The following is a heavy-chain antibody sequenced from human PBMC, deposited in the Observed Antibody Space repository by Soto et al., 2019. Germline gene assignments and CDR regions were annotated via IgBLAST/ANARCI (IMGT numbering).Heavy chain of an antibody. D-gene: IGHD3-10*01. Sequence: SDTLSLTCTVSGVSISSGGYYWSWIRQLPGKCLYWIGYIYYIGSTYYNPYLKRLVTISVDTSQNQFSLKLSSVTAADTDVYYCARRGWGYYYYGMDVWGQGTTVTVSS. V-gene: IGHV4-31*01. CDR1: GVSISSGGYY. CDR2: IYYIGST. J-gene: IGHJ6*02. CDR3: ARRGWGYYYYGMDV.